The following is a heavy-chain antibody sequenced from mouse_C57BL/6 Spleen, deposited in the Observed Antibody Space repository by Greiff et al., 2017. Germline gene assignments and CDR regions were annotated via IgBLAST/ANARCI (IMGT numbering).Heavy chain of an antibody. CDR1: GFTFSSYG. CDR3: ARYDYDRYFDV. Sequence: EVKLVESGGDLVKPGGSLKLSCAASGFTFSSYGMSWVRQTPDKRLEWVATISSGGSYTYYPDSVKGRFTISRDNAKNTLYLQMSSLKSEDTAMYYYARYDYDRYFDVWGTGTTVTVSS. J-gene: IGHJ1*03. D-gene: IGHD2-4*01. CDR2: ISSGGSYT. V-gene: IGHV5-6*01.